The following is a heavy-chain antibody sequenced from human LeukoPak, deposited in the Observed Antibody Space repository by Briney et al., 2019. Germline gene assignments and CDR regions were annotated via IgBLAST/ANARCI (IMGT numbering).Heavy chain of an antibody. CDR3: ARSPSIAARPDY. V-gene: IGHV1-46*01. CDR2: INPSGRST. J-gene: IGHJ4*02. D-gene: IGHD6-6*01. Sequence: ASLTVSCKASGYTFTSYYMHWVRQAPGQGLEWIGIINPSGRSTSYAQKFQGRVTMTRDTSTSTVYMELSRLRSEDTAVYYCARSPSIAARPDYWGQGTLVTVSS. CDR1: GYTFTSYY.